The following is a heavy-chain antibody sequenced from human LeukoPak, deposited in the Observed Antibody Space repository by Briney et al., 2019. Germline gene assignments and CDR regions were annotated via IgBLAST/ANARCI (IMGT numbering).Heavy chain of an antibody. CDR3: ARRYSDSQIDY. J-gene: IGHJ4*02. Sequence: AGGSLRLSCAASGFTVSSNYMSWVRQAPGKGLEWVSVIYSGGSTYYADSVKGRFTISRDNSKNTLYLQMNSLRAEDTAVYYCARRYSDSQIDYWGQGTLVTVSS. V-gene: IGHV3-66*04. D-gene: IGHD4-11*01. CDR2: IYSGGST. CDR1: GFTVSSNY.